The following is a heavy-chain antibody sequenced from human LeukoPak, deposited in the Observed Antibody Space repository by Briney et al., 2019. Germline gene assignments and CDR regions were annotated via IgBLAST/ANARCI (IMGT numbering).Heavy chain of an antibody. CDR1: GYTFTSYG. V-gene: IGHV1-18*01. CDR2: ISAYNGST. Sequence: ASVKVSCKASGYTFTSYGISWVRQAPGQGLELMGWISAYNGSTNYAQKLQGRVTMTTDTATSTAYIELRSLRSDDTAVYYCASLDYGAYDSGVRYWGQGTLVTVSS. J-gene: IGHJ1*01. D-gene: IGHD4-17*01. CDR3: ASLDYGAYDSGVRY.